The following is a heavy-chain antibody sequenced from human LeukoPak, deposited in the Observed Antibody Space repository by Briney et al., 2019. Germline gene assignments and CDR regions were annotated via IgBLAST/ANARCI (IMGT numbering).Heavy chain of an antibody. CDR3: ARDRAAFGVVQVGY. CDR1: TFTFSRYW. Sequence: PGGSLRLSCAASTFTFSRYWMHWVRQAPGKGLVWVSRINSDRTNTYYADSVKGRFTISRDNTKNTLYLQMNSLRTEDTAVYYCARDRAAFGVVQVGYWGQGTLVTVSS. D-gene: IGHD3-3*01. J-gene: IGHJ4*02. CDR2: INSDRTNT. V-gene: IGHV3-74*01.